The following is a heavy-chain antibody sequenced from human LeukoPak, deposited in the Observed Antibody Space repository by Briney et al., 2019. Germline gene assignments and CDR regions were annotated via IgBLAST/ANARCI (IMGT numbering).Heavy chain of an antibody. CDR2: INPNSGGT. V-gene: IGHV1-2*02. CDR3: ARTWIRGAGFIDY. D-gene: IGHD2-15*01. CDR1: GYTFTGYY. J-gene: IGHJ4*02. Sequence: ASVKVSCKASGYTFTGYYMHWVRQAPGQGLEWMGWINPNSGGTNYAQKFQGRVTMTRDTSISTAYMELSRLRSDVTAVYYCARTWIRGAGFIDYWGQGTLVTVSS.